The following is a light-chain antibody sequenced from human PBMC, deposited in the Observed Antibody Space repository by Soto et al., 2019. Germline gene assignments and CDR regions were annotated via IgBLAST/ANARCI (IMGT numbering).Light chain of an antibody. V-gene: IGLV2-14*01. CDR3: SSYTTSNTRQIV. Sequence: QSVLTQPASVSGSPSQAITISGTGNSSDVGGYTYVSWYQQHPGKAPKFIIYDVSNRPSGVSNRFSGSKSGNTASLTISGLQAEDEADYYCSSYTTSNTRQIVFGTGTKVTVL. J-gene: IGLJ1*01. CDR2: DVS. CDR1: SSDVGGYTY.